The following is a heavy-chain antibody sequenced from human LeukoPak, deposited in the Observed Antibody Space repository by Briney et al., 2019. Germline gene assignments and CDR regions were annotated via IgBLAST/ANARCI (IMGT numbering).Heavy chain of an antibody. V-gene: IGHV3-53*01. D-gene: IGHD2-15*01. CDR3: VKDQGSTDPFDY. CDR1: GFTVSNNY. CDR2: IYSGGNT. J-gene: IGHJ4*02. Sequence: GGSLRLSCAASGFTVSNNYMSWVRQAPGKGLEWVSVIYSGGNTHYADSVKGRFTISRDNAKNTLYLQMNSLRDEDTAVYYCVKDQGSTDPFDYWGQGTLVTVSS.